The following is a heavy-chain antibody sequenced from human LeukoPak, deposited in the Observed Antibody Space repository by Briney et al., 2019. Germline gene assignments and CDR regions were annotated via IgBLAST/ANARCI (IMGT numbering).Heavy chain of an antibody. Sequence: SETLSLTCAVYGGSFSGYYWSWIRQPPGKGLEWIGEINHSGSTNYNPSLKSRVTISVDTSKNQFSLKLSSVTAADTAVYYCARRHYYDSSGYDFFDYWGQGTLVTVSS. V-gene: IGHV4-34*01. D-gene: IGHD3-22*01. J-gene: IGHJ4*02. CDR3: ARRHYYDSSGYDFFDY. CDR2: INHSGST. CDR1: GGSFSGYY.